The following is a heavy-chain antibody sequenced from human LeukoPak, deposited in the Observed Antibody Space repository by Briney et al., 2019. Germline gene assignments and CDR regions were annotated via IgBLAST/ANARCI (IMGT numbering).Heavy chain of an antibody. CDR1: GYTFTSYY. CDR3: ATCDFWSGYSFDY. V-gene: IGHV1-46*01. CDR2: INPSGGST. Sequence: ASVKVSCKASGYTFTSYYMHWVRQAPGQGLEWMGIINPSGGSTIYAQKFQGRVTMTEDTFTDTAYMELSSLRSEDTAVYYCATCDFWSGYSFDYWGQGTLVTVSS. D-gene: IGHD3-3*01. J-gene: IGHJ4*02.